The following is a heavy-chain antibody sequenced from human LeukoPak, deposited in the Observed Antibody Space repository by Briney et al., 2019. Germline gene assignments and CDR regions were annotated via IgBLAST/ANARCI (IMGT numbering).Heavy chain of an antibody. J-gene: IGHJ4*02. Sequence: GESLKISCKGSGYRFSSYWIAWVRQMPGKGLEWMGLIYPGDSDSRYSPSFQGQVTFSADKSISTAFLQWSSLEASDTAIYYCARSPRGYGDLVYWGQGTLVTVSP. V-gene: IGHV5-51*01. CDR2: IYPGDSDS. D-gene: IGHD4-17*01. CDR1: GYRFSSYW. CDR3: ARSPRGYGDLVY.